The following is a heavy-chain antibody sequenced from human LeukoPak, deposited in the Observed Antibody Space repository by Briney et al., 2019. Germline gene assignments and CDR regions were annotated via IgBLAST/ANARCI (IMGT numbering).Heavy chain of an antibody. Sequence: SETLSLTCAVYGGSFSAYYWSWIRQPPGKGLEWIGEINHSGSTNYNPSLKSRVTISVDTSKNQFSLKLSSVTAADTAVYYCARTYIVVVPAAIRWFDPWGQGTLVTVSS. CDR3: ARTYIVVVPAAIRWFDP. CDR1: GGSFSAYY. V-gene: IGHV4-34*01. CDR2: INHSGST. J-gene: IGHJ5*02. D-gene: IGHD2-2*01.